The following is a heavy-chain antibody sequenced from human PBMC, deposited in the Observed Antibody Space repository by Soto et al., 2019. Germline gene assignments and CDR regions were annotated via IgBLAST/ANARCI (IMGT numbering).Heavy chain of an antibody. J-gene: IGHJ3*02. Sequence: ASVKVSCKASGYTFTSYDINWVRQATGQGLEWMGWMNPNSGNTGYVQKFQGRVTMTRNTSISTAYMELSSLRSEDTAVYYCAGGVDTAMGDDAFDIWGQGTMVTVSS. D-gene: IGHD5-18*01. CDR2: MNPNSGNT. CDR1: GYTFTSYD. CDR3: AGGVDTAMGDDAFDI. V-gene: IGHV1-8*01.